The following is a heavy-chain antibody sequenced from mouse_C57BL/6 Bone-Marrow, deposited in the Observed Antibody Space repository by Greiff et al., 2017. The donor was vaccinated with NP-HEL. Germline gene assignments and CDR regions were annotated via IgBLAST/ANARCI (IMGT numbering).Heavy chain of an antibody. V-gene: IGHV1-42*01. CDR1: GYSFTGYY. Sequence: VQLQQSGPELVKPGASVKISCKASGYSFTGYYMNWVKQSPEKSLEWIGEINPSTGGTTYNQKFKAKATLTVDKSSSTAYMQLKSLTSEDSAVYYCARRGGLRRVYYFDYWGKGTTLTVSS. CDR2: INPSTGGT. CDR3: ARRGGLRRVYYFDY. D-gene: IGHD2-4*01. J-gene: IGHJ2*01.